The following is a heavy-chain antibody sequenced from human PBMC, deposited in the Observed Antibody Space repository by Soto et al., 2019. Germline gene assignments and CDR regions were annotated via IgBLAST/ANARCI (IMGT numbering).Heavy chain of an antibody. CDR2: ITWNGATT. J-gene: IGHJ3*01. CDR3: ARDGGVVVAVDAFDV. CDR1: GFTFDDHG. V-gene: IGHV3-20*04. Sequence: EVQLVESGGGVERPGGSLRLSCAASGFTFDDHGMTWVRQAPGKGLEWVSGITWNGATTGYADSVKGRFTISRDNAKNSLYLQMNSLRVEDTALYYCARDGGVVVAVDAFDVWGQGTMVTVSS. D-gene: IGHD6-19*01.